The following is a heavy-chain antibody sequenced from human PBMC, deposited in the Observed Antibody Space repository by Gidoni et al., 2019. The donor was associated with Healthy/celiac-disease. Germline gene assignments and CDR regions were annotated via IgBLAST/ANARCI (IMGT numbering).Heavy chain of an antibody. CDR3: AKDRTIFGVVNYY. CDR1: GFTFSSYG. V-gene: IGHV3-30*02. CDR2: IRYDGSNK. D-gene: IGHD3-3*01. J-gene: IGHJ4*02. Sequence: QVQLVESGGGVVQPGGSLRLSCAASGFTFSSYGMHWVRQAPGKGLEWVTFIRYDGSNKYYADSVKGRFTISRDNSKNTLYLQMNSLRAEDTAVYYCAKDRTIFGVVNYYWGQGTLVTVSS.